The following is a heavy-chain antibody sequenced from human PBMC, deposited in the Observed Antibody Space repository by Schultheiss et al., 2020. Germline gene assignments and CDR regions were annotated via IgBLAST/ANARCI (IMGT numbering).Heavy chain of an antibody. CDR3: AKVGGASRHSYGPRGGLDY. Sequence: GALKISCAASGFTFSSYEMNWVRQAPGKGLEWVSSIRSSGAGPYYADSVKGRFTISRDNSKNTLYLQMNSLRAEDTAVYYCAKVGGASRHSYGPRGGLDYWGQGTLVTVSS. D-gene: IGHD5-18*01. CDR2: IRSSGAGP. V-gene: IGHV3-23*01. J-gene: IGHJ4*02. CDR1: GFTFSSYE.